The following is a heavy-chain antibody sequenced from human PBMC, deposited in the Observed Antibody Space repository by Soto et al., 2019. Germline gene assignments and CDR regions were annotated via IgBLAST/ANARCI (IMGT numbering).Heavy chain of an antibody. CDR3: VSLIGNSWLAL. CDR1: GDSVSSSSVT. D-gene: IGHD3-22*01. V-gene: IGHV6-1*01. CDR2: TYYRSKWYN. J-gene: IGHJ4*02. Sequence: SQTLSLTCAISGDSVSSSSVTWNWIRQSPSRGLEWLGRTYYRSKWYNDYAESVKSRITINPDTSKNQFSLHLNSVTPEDTAVYYCVSLIGNSWLALWGQGTLVIVSS.